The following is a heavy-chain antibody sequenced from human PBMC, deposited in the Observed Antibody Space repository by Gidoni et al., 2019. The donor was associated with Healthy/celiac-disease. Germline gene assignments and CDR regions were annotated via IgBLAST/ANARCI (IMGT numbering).Heavy chain of an antibody. CDR1: GFTFSSYA. V-gene: IGHV3-30*01. D-gene: IGHD4-17*01. CDR3: ARDSSTTVTKGSFDY. Sequence: QVQLVESGGGVVQPGRSLRLSCAASGFTFSSYAMHWVRQAPGKGLEWVAVISYDGSNKYYADSVKGRFTISRDNSKNTLYLQMNSLRAEDTAVYYCARDSSTTVTKGSFDYWGQGTLVTVSS. CDR2: ISYDGSNK. J-gene: IGHJ4*02.